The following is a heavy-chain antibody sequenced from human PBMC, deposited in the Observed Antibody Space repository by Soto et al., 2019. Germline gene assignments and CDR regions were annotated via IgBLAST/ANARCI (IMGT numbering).Heavy chain of an antibody. V-gene: IGHV2-70*11. D-gene: IGHD3-16*01. CDR1: GFSLSTRGVG. J-gene: IGHJ4*02. CDR3: ARIVDYNYASLDY. CDR2: IDWDDDT. Sequence: GPTLVNPTQTLTLTCTFSGFSLSTRGVGVNWIRQPPGKALEWLARIDWDDDTYYSIFLKTRLSISKDTSKNQVVLTMTDMDPVDTATYYCARIVDYNYASLDYWGQGALVTVSS.